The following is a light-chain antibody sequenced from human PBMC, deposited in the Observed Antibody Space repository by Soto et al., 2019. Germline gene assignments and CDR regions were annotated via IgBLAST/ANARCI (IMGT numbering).Light chain of an antibody. Sequence: DIQVTQSPSTLSASVGDRVTITCRASQSISGWLAWYQQKPGKAPNLLIYKASTLESGVPSRFSGSGSGTEFTLTISGLQPDDFANYYCQQYNNYGSWTFGQGTKVEIK. CDR2: KAS. CDR3: QQYNNYGSWT. V-gene: IGKV1-5*03. CDR1: QSISGW. J-gene: IGKJ1*01.